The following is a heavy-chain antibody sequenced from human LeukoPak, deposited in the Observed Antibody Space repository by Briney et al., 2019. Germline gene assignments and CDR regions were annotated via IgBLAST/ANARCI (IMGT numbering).Heavy chain of an antibody. CDR2: IIPIFGTA. D-gene: IGHD6-6*01. CDR3: ARGGKGIAARRAFDY. Sequence: ASVKVSCKASGGTFSSYAISWVRQAPGQGLEWTGGIIPIFGTANYAQKFQGRVTITTDESTSTAYMELRSEDTAVYYCARGGKGIAARRAFDYWGQGTLVTVFS. V-gene: IGHV1-69*05. CDR1: GGTFSSYA. J-gene: IGHJ4*02.